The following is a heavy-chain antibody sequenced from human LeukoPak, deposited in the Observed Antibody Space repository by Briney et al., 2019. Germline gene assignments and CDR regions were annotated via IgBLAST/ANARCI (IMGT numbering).Heavy chain of an antibody. CDR3: ARDKARRAYHDQARCNFDI. J-gene: IGHJ3*02. CDR2: ITKSGGST. D-gene: IGHD6-6*01. Sequence: GGSLRLSCAASGFTFTTYGMSWVRQAPGKGLEWVSGITKSGGSTHYADSVKGRFTIPRDNSKNTVYLQMNSLRAEDTAVYYCARDKARRAYHDQARCNFDIWGQGTMVTASS. V-gene: IGHV3-23*01. CDR1: GFTFTTYG.